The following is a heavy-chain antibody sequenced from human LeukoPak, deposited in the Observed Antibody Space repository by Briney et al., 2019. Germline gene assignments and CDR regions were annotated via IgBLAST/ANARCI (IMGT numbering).Heavy chain of an antibody. CDR1: GFTFSSYN. J-gene: IGHJ4*02. Sequence: GGSLRLSCAASGFTFSSYNMNWVRQAPGKGLEWISYISSRSSTIYYADSVKGRSTISRDNAKNSLYLQMNSLRAEDTAVYYCAKDRDSSSLFDYWGQGTLVTVSS. CDR3: AKDRDSSSLFDY. V-gene: IGHV3-48*01. CDR2: ISSRSSTI. D-gene: IGHD6-13*01.